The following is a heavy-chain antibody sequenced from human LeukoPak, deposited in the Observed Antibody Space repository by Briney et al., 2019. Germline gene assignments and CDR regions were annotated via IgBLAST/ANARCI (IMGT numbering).Heavy chain of an antibody. CDR2: ISYSAST. V-gene: IGHV4-39*01. CDR1: GGSISSSSYY. CDR3: ASIYYDILTGYGWFDP. Sequence: SETLSLTCTVSGGSISSSSYYWGWIRQPPGKGLEWIGNISYSASTYYNPSLKSRVTISVHTSKNQFSLKLSSVTAADTAVYYCASIYYDILTGYGWFDPWGQGTLVTVSS. D-gene: IGHD3-9*01. J-gene: IGHJ5*02.